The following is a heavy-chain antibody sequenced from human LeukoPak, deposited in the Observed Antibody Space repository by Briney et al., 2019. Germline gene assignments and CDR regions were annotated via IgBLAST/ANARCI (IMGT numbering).Heavy chain of an antibody. CDR2: ISYIGST. CDR3: ARDLVTVTKGFDI. D-gene: IGHD4-17*01. V-gene: IGHV4-59*11. CDR1: GDSFSSHY. J-gene: IGHJ3*02. Sequence: SETLSLTCAVSGDSFSSHYWTWIRQPPGKGPEWIGYISYIGSTNYNPSLKSRVTISIDTSKSQFSLKLSSVTAADTAVYYCARDLVTVTKGFDIWGQGTMVSVSS.